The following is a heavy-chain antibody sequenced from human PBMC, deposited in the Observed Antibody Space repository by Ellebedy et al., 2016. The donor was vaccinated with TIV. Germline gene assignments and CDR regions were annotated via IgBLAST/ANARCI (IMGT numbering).Heavy chain of an antibody. J-gene: IGHJ4*02. D-gene: IGHD2-2*01. Sequence: SETLSLXCSVSGGSVRSDTYYWNWIRQSPEKGLEWIGYVYYSGTTNYNPSLKSRVTISIDTSKNHFSLWLTSVTAADTAVYYCARGLGPIGYCSSTSCYWDHWGRGTLVTVSS. V-gene: IGHV4-61*03. CDR3: ARGLGPIGYCSSTSCYWDH. CDR1: GGSVRSDTYY. CDR2: VYYSGTT.